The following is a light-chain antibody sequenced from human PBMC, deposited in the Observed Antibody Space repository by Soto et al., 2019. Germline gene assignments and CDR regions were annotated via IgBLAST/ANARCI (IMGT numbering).Light chain of an antibody. CDR3: MEALQTPKT. CDR1: QSLLHSNGYNY. CDR2: LGS. J-gene: IGKJ1*01. V-gene: IGKV2-28*01. Sequence: DIVMTQSPLSLPVTPGEPASISCRSSQSLLHSNGYNYLDWYLQKPGQSPQLLIYLGSNRASGVPDRFSGSGSGTDFTLKISRVEAEDVGVYYCMEALQTPKTFGHGTKVAIK.